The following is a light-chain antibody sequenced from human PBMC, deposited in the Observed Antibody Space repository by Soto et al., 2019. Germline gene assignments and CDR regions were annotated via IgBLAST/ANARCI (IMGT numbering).Light chain of an antibody. J-gene: IGKJ1*01. CDR2: GAS. CDR3: QQYGRSGT. CDR1: QSVGTY. Sequence: DTVLTQSPGTLSLSPGERATLSCRASQSVGTYLAWYQQKPGQAPRLLIYGASTRATGIPARFSGSGSGTDFTLTISRLEPEDFAVYYCQQYGRSGTFGQGTKVDI. V-gene: IGKV3-20*01.